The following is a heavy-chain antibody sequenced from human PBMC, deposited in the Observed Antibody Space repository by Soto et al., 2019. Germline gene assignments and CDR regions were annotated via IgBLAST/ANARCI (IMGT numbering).Heavy chain of an antibody. CDR3: ARGQEYHASSGHNDY. D-gene: IGHD3-22*01. Sequence: ASVKVSCKTSGYTFTSYDINWVRQASGQGLEWMGWMNPNSGNQGSAQKFQGRVTMTRSTSINTAYMELSSLRSEDTAVYYCARGQEYHASSGHNDYWGQGTLVTVSS. J-gene: IGHJ4*02. CDR2: MNPNSGNQ. CDR1: GYTFTSYD. V-gene: IGHV1-8*01.